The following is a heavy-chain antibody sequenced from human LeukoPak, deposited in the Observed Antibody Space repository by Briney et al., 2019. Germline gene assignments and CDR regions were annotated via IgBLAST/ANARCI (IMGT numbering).Heavy chain of an antibody. V-gene: IGHV1-18*01. D-gene: IGHD1-26*01. CDR3: ARVDPPIIEGGRGEAFDV. CDR2: TSPYEDYP. CDR1: GYSFTNFG. J-gene: IGHJ3*01. Sequence: ASVKVSCKASGYSFTNFGITWVRQAPGQELEWMGWTSPYEDYPTYAQKFQGRVTMTTETSTNTAYMELRSVTSEDTAVYYCARVDPPIIEGGRGEAFDVWGQGTLVTVSS.